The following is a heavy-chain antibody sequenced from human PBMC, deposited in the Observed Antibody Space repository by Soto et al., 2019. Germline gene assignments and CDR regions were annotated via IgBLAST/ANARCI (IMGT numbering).Heavy chain of an antibody. D-gene: IGHD2-2*02. CDR2: IIPILGIA. V-gene: IGHV1-69*08. J-gene: IGHJ6*02. CDR1: GGTFSSYT. Sequence: QVQLVQSGAEVKKPGSSVKVSCKASGGTFSSYTISWVRQAPGQGLEWMGRIIPILGIANYAQKFQGRVTITADKSTSTAYMELSRLRSEDTAVYYCARDIPPEGSDIHYGMDVWGQGTTVTVSS. CDR3: ARDIPPEGSDIHYGMDV.